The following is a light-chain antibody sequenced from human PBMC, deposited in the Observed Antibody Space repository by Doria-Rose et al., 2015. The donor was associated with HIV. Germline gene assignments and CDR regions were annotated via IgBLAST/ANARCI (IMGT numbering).Light chain of an antibody. J-gene: IGKJ1*01. Sequence: EIGLTQSLGTLSLSPGERATLSCRASQSVSANYLAWYQQRPDQSPRLLIYGASSRATDIPDRFSGSGSGTDFTLTISRLEPEDFAVYYCHQYASSRTFGQGTKVEIK. CDR3: HQYASSRT. V-gene: IGKV3-20*01. CDR2: GAS. CDR1: QSVSANY.